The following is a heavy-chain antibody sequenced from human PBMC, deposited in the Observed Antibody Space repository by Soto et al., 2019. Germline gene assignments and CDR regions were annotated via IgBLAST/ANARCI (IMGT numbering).Heavy chain of an antibody. D-gene: IGHD3-22*01. V-gene: IGHV3-23*01. CDR2: ISGSGGST. Sequence: PGGSLRLSCAASGFTFSSYAMSWVRQAPGKGLEWVSAISGSGGSTYYADSVKGRFTIYRDNSKNTLYLQMNSLRAEDTAVYYCAKFESGGYYYDSSGYFYYYGMDVWGQGTTVTVSS. CDR1: GFTFSSYA. CDR3: AKFESGGYYYDSSGYFYYYGMDV. J-gene: IGHJ6*02.